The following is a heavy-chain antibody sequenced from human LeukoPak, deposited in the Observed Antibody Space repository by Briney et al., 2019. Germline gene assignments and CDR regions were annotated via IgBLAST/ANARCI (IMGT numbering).Heavy chain of an antibody. D-gene: IGHD3-10*01. V-gene: IGHV3-30*18. J-gene: IGHJ4*02. Sequence: GGSLRLSCAASGFTFSSYGMHWVRQAPGKGLEWVAVISYDGSNKYYVDSVKGRFTISRDNSRNTLYLQMNSMRAEDTAVYSCAKGDITMVRGVIIKTFIDYWGQGTLVAVSS. CDR3: AKGDITMVRGVIIKTFIDY. CDR1: GFTFSSYG. CDR2: ISYDGSNK.